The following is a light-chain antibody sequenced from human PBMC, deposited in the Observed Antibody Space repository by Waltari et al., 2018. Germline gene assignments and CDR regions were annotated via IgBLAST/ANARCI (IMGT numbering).Light chain of an antibody. CDR1: QSVSRS. J-gene: IGKJ1*01. CDR2: DAS. CDR3: QHYVRLPAT. Sequence: EIVLTQSPGTLSLSPGEIATLSCRASQSVSRSLTWYQQKPGQAPRLLIYDASSRATGIPDRFSGSGSGTDFSLTISRLQPEDFAVYYCQHYVRLPATFGQGTKVEIK. V-gene: IGKV3-20*01.